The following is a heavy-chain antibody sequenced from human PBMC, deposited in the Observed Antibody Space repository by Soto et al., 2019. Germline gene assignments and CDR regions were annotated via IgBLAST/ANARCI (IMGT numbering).Heavy chain of an antibody. D-gene: IGHD5-18*01. Sequence: GGSLRLSCAASEFTFSNYAMSWVRQAPGKGLEWVSAISYGGGTTYYADSVKGRFTISRDNSKNTLYLQMNGLRVDDTAVYYCERDYRSYGPFDYWGQRNLVPVSS. CDR3: ERDYRSYGPFDY. CDR2: ISYGGGTT. J-gene: IGHJ4*02. CDR1: EFTFSNYA. V-gene: IGHV3-23*01.